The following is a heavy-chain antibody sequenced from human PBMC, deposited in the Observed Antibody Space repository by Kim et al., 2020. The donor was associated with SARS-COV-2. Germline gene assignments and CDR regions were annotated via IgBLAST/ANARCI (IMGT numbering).Heavy chain of an antibody. J-gene: IGHJ3*02. CDR3: AREPNSHYAFDI. V-gene: IGHV3-7*01. Sequence: YHVDSVKGRFTIARYNAKNSLYLQMNSLRAEDTAVYYCAREPNSHYAFDIWGQGTMVTVSS.